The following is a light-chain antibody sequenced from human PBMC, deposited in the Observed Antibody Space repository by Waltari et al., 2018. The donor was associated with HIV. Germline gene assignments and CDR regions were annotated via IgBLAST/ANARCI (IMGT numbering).Light chain of an antibody. CDR2: DDR. CDR1: KIGSKI. CDR3: QVWESSTDDHQVV. V-gene: IGLV3-21*02. Sequence: SYVLTQPPSVSVAPGQTARMTCGGHKIGSKILHWYQQKPGQAPVLVVYDDRDRPSGIPERFSGSNFGNTATLTITRVEAGDEADYYCQVWESSTDDHQVVFGGGTKLTVL. J-gene: IGLJ2*01.